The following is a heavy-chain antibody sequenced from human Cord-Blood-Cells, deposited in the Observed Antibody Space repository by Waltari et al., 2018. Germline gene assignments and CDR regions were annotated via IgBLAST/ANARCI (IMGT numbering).Heavy chain of an antibody. V-gene: IGHV1-69*01. CDR3: ARGGEDWGDAFDI. D-gene: IGHD3-16*01. J-gene: IGHJ3*02. CDR2: IIPIFGTA. Sequence: QVQLVQSGAAVKKTGSSVKVSCKASGGTFSSYAISWVRQAPGQGLEWMGGIIPIFGTANYAQKCQGRVTITADESTSTAYMELSSLRSEDTAVYDWARGGEDWGDAFDIWGQGTMVTVSS. CDR1: GGTFSSYA.